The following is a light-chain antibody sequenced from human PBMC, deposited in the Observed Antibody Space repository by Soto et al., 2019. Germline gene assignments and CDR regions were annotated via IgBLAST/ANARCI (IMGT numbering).Light chain of an antibody. CDR3: QQYGSSPGT. CDR2: GAS. CDR1: QSVRSNY. V-gene: IGKV3-20*01. Sequence: EIVLTQSRGTLSLSPGEKATLSFRASQSVRSNYLAWYQQKPGQAPRLLIYGASNRATGTPDRFSGSGSGTDFTLTISRLEPEDFAVYYCQQYGSSPGTFGQGTRWIS. J-gene: IGKJ1*01.